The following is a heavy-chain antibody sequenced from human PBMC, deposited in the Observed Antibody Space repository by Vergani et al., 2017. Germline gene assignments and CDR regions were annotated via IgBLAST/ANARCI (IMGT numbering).Heavy chain of an antibody. D-gene: IGHD2-2*01. V-gene: IGHV3-15*01. J-gene: IGHJ2*01. CDR1: GFTFSNAW. CDR2: IKSKTDGGTT. CDR3: AKDLGYCSSTSCPEGYFDL. Sequence: EVQLVESGGGLVKPGGSLRLSCAASGFTFSNAWMSWVRQAPGKGLEWVGRIKSKTDGGTTDYAAPVKGRITISRDDSKNTLYLQMNSLRAEDTAVYYCAKDLGYCSSTSCPEGYFDLWGRGTLVTVSS.